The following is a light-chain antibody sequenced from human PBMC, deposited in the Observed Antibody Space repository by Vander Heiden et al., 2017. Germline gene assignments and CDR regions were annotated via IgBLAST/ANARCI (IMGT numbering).Light chain of an antibody. J-gene: IGLJ2*01. CDR2: EVS. Sequence: QSALTQPSSGSGSPGESITSSCPGTSLDAGGSNYVYWYQQHPGKAPQLIIFEVSNRPPGVANRFSASKSGNTASLTIAGLQTEDEAHYYCSSYSNKNSAVFGGGTKVTVL. V-gene: IGLV2-14*01. CDR3: SSYSNKNSAV. CDR1: SLDAGGSNY.